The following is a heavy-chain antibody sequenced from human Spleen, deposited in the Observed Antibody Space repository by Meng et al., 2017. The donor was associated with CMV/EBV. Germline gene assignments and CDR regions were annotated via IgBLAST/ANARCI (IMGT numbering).Heavy chain of an antibody. CDR2: ISGDGGST. D-gene: IGHD2-2*01. V-gene: IGHV3-64*02. CDR1: GFTFRTYA. Sequence: GESLKISCAASGFTFRTYAIHWVRQAPGKGLEYVSAISGDGGSTYYADSVKDRFTISRDNSKNTLYLQMGSLRAEDMAVYYCAARYCSRTSCYGYFDYWGQGTLVTVSS. J-gene: IGHJ4*02. CDR3: AARYCSRTSCYGYFDY.